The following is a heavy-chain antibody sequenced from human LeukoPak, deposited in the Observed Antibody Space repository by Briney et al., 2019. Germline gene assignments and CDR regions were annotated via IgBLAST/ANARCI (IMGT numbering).Heavy chain of an antibody. V-gene: IGHV6-1*01. CDR3: ARAGGWLQD. CDR2: TYYRSKWYN. Sequence: SQTLSLTCAISGDSVSSNSAAWNWVRQFPSRGLEWLGRTYYRSKWYNDYAVSVKSRITIKPDTSKNQFSLQLNSVTPEDTAVYHCARAGGWLQDWGHGTLVTVSS. D-gene: IGHD5-24*01. J-gene: IGHJ4*01. CDR1: GDSVSSNSAA.